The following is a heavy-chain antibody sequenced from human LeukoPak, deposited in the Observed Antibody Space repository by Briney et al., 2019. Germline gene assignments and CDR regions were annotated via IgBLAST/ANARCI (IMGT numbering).Heavy chain of an antibody. V-gene: IGHV3-53*01. D-gene: IGHD3-10*01. J-gene: IGHJ3*02. CDR1: GFTVSSNY. CDR3: VRTRFGELLGAFDI. CDR2: IYSGGST. Sequence: GGSLRLSXAASGFTVSSNYMSWVGQAPGKGLEWVSVIYSGGSTYYADSVKGRFTISRDNSKNTLYLQMNSLRAEDTAVYYCVRTRFGELLGAFDIWGQGTMVTVSS.